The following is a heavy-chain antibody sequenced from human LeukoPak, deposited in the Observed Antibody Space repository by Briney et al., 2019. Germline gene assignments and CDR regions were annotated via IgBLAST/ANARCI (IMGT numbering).Heavy chain of an antibody. CDR2: ISSISSTI. D-gene: IGHD4-23*01. CDR1: GFTVSIYL. J-gene: IGHJ3*02. Sequence: GGLVTLSAAPCGFTVSIYLMNWLRLAPGKGLDWVSYISSISSTIYYADSVKGRFTISRDNAKNSLYLQMNSLRAEDTAVYYCARGGTTVVTGVSPPDAFDIWGQGTMVTVSS. CDR3: ARGGTTVVTGVSPPDAFDI. V-gene: IGHV3-48*01.